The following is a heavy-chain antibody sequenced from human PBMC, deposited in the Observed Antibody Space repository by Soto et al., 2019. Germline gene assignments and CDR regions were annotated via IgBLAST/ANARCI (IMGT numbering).Heavy chain of an antibody. CDR1: GFTFNNYW. V-gene: IGHV3-74*01. J-gene: IGHJ4*02. CDR3: ARGLYNKYGHDY. CDR2: INGDGRTT. Sequence: EVQLVESGGGLVQTGGSLRLSCAASGFTFNNYWMHWVRQAPGKGLVWVSRINGDGRTTNYADSVKGRFTISRDNAHNTLYLQMNSLRAEDTAVYYCARGLYNKYGHDYWGQGTLVTVSS. D-gene: IGHD1-20*01.